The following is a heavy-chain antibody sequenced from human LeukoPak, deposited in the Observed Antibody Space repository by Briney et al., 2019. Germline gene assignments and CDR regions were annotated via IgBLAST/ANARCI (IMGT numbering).Heavy chain of an antibody. CDR2: IYHSGST. J-gene: IGHJ4*02. V-gene: IGHV4-38-2*02. CDR3: ARQGDILTGYD. CDR1: GGSISSYY. D-gene: IGHD3-9*01. Sequence: SETLSLTCTVSGGSISSYYWGWIRQPPGKGLEWIGSIYHSGSTYYNPSLESRVTISVDTSKNQFSLKLSSVTAADTAVYYCARQGDILTGYDWGQGTLVTVSS.